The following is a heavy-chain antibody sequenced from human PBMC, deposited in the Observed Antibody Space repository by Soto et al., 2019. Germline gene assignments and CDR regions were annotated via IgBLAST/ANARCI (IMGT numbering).Heavy chain of an antibody. CDR1: GDSLRGQS. D-gene: IGHD2-15*01. CDR2: LDQSGGT. V-gene: IGHV4-34*01. J-gene: IGHJ6*02. CDR3: ARVSDKYCSGGSCLHHRTYYAMDV. Sequence: TCAVVGDSLRGQSWNWIRQSPGKGLEWIGELDQSGGTNYDPSLKSRAIISDDTSKNQFSLTLTSVTAADTAVYYCARVSDKYCSGGSCLHHRTYYAMDVWGQGTAVTVSS.